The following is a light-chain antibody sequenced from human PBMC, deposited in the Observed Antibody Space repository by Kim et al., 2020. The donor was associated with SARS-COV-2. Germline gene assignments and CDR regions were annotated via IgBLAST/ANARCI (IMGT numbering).Light chain of an antibody. J-gene: IGLJ1*01. CDR2: DVS. V-gene: IGLV2-14*03. CDR1: SSDVGGYNY. CDR3: SSYTSSSTRV. Sequence: LTQPASVSGSPGQSITISCTGTSSDVGGYNYVSWYQQHPGKAPKLMIYDVSNRPSGVSNRFSGSKSGNTASLTISGLQAEDEADYYCSSYTSSSTRVFGTGTKVTVL.